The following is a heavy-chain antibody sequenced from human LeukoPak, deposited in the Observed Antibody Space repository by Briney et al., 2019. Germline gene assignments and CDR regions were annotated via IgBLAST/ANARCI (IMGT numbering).Heavy chain of an antibody. Sequence: ASVKVSCKASGYSFTDYYMHWVRQAPGQGLEWMGWINPYSGDTNYARKFQSRVTMTRDTSISTAYMELSRLRSEDTAVYYCAAAVITFGGVIVPFDYWGQGTLVTVSS. CDR1: GYSFTDYY. J-gene: IGHJ4*02. V-gene: IGHV1-2*02. D-gene: IGHD3-16*02. CDR3: AAAVITFGGVIVPFDY. CDR2: INPYSGDT.